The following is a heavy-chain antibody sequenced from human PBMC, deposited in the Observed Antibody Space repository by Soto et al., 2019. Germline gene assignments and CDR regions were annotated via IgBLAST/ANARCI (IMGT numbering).Heavy chain of an antibody. CDR2: ISSDSRYI. D-gene: IGHD3-16*01. J-gene: IGHJ6*02. CDR1: GFTLSNYA. Sequence: EVQLVESGGGLVQPGGSLRFSCAASGFTLSNYAVNWVRQAPGKGLEWVSYISSDSRYIYYGDSVKGRFTISRDNARNSVYLQMNSLRDEDTAVYYCARIKLVEFFFINVDVYDMDVWGQGTPVTVSS. V-gene: IGHV3-48*02. CDR3: ARIKLVEFFFINVDVYDMDV.